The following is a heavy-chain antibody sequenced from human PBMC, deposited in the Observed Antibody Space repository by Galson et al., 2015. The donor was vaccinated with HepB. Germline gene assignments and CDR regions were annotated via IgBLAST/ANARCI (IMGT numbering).Heavy chain of an antibody. V-gene: IGHV3-23*01. CDR2: IGGSGGST. Sequence: SLRLSCAASGFTFGSYAMSWVRQAPGKGLECVSVIGGSGGSTHYADSVKGRFTISRDNSKNTLYLQMNSLRAEDTAVYYCARDPEWPNLYCYYGMEVWGQGTTVTVSS. CDR1: GFTFGSYA. D-gene: IGHD2-8*01. CDR3: ARDPEWPNLYCYYGMEV. J-gene: IGHJ6*02.